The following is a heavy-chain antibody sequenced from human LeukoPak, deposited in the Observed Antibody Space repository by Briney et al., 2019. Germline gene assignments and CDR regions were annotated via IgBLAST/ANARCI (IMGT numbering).Heavy chain of an antibody. J-gene: IGHJ4*02. CDR3: ATSTGWRFDY. V-gene: IGHV3-7*01. D-gene: IGHD6-19*01. CDR1: GFTLSNYW. Sequence: PGGSLRLSCAASGFTLSNYWMSWVRQAPGKGLEWVANIREDGSEKYYVDSVKGRFTISRDNAKNSLYLQMSSLRAEDTAVYYRATSTGWRFDYWGQGTLVTVSS. CDR2: IREDGSEK.